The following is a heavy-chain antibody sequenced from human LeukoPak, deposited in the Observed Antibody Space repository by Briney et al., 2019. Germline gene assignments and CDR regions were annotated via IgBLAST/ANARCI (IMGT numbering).Heavy chain of an antibody. V-gene: IGHV4-59*01. CDR3: ARAEWGFWILDY. Sequence: PSETLSLTCTVSGGSMSNYYWTWIRQPPGKGLEWIGYIHYSGITNYNVSLKSRVTIAEDTSKRQFSLKLTSVTAADSAVYYCARAEWGFWILDYWGQGIVVTVSA. D-gene: IGHD3-3*01. J-gene: IGHJ4*02. CDR1: GGSMSNYY. CDR2: IHYSGIT.